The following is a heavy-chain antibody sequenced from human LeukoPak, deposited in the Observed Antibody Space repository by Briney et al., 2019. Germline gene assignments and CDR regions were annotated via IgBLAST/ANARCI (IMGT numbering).Heavy chain of an antibody. CDR1: GYTFTSYG. Sequence: ASVKVSCKASGYTFTSYGISWVRQAPGQGLEWMGWISAYNGNTNYAQKLQGRVTMTTDTSTSTAYTELRSLRSDDTAVYYCAREVPYDSSVYYQPFDYWGQGTLVTVSS. CDR3: AREVPYDSSVYYQPFDY. D-gene: IGHD3-22*01. CDR2: ISAYNGNT. J-gene: IGHJ4*02. V-gene: IGHV1-18*01.